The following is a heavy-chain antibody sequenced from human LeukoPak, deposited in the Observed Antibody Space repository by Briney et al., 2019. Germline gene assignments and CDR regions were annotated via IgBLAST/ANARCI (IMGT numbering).Heavy chain of an antibody. V-gene: IGHV3-74*01. D-gene: IGHD5-18*01. CDR1: GFTFSSYS. CDR2: INTDGSST. Sequence: GGSLRLSCAASGFTFSSYSMNWVRQAPGKGLVWVSRINTDGSSTSYADSVKGRFTISRDNAKNTLYLQMNSLRAEDTAVYYCARDRGYSDYMDVWGKGTTVTVSS. CDR3: ARDRGYSDYMDV. J-gene: IGHJ6*03.